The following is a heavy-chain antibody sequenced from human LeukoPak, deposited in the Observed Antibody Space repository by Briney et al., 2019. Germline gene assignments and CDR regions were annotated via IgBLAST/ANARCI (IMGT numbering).Heavy chain of an antibody. J-gene: IGHJ1*01. CDR2: IYYSGST. CDR1: GGSISSGDYY. V-gene: IGHV4-30-4*08. D-gene: IGHD2-2*01. Sequence: PSETLSLTCTVSGGSISSGDYYWSWIRQPPGKGLEWIAYIYYSGSTYYNPSLKSRVTISVDTSRNQFSLKLNSVTAADTAVYYCASRYCSNTSCQFQRWGQGTLVTVSS. CDR3: ASRYCSNTSCQFQR.